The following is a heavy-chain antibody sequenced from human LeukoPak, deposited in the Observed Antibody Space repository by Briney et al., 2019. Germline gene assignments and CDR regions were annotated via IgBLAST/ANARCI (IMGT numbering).Heavy chain of an antibody. CDR1: GGSISSGGYY. CDR3: ARVNYGSATKEDY. D-gene: IGHD3-10*01. Sequence: PSETLSLTCTVSGGSISSGGYYWSWIRQHPGKGLEWIGYIYYSGSACYNPSLKSRVTISVDTSENQSSLKLSSVTAADTAVYYCARVNYGSATKEDYWGQGTLVTVSS. V-gene: IGHV4-31*03. J-gene: IGHJ4*02. CDR2: IYYSGSA.